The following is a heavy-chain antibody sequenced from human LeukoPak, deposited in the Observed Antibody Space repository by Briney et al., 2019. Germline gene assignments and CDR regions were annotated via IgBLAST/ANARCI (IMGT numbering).Heavy chain of an antibody. Sequence: PSETQSLTCAVYGGSFSGYYWSWIRQPPGKGLEWIGEINHSGSTNYNPSLKSRVTISVDTSKNQFSLKLSSVTAADTAVYYCARVGVVVSSYKKRGPFDYWGQGTLVTVSS. CDR3: ARVGVVVSSYKKRGPFDY. V-gene: IGHV4-34*01. D-gene: IGHD2-2*01. J-gene: IGHJ4*02. CDR2: INHSGST. CDR1: GGSFSGYY.